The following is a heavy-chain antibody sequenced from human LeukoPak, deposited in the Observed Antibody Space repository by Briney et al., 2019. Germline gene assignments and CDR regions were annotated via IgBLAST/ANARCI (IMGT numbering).Heavy chain of an antibody. V-gene: IGHV3-20*04. CDR2: INWDGGNR. Sequence: PGGSLRLSCAASGGNFDDYGMSWVRQAPGKGLEWVSGINWDGGNRHYSDSVKGRFTISKDNAAKSLYLQMNSLRDEDTAFYYCVKDVSSNWYSFDSWGQGTLVTVSS. CDR3: VKDVSSNWYSFDS. D-gene: IGHD6-13*01. CDR1: GGNFDDYG. J-gene: IGHJ4*02.